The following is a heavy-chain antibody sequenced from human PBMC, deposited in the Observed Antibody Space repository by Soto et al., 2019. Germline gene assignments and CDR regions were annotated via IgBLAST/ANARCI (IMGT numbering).Heavy chain of an antibody. V-gene: IGHV3-30-3*01. D-gene: IGHD4-4*01. CDR2: ISYDGSNK. CDR3: ARPLWRDDYNWGYFDL. Sequence: QVQLVEPGGGVVQPGRSLRLSCAASGFTFSSYAMHWVRQAPGKGLEWVAVISYDGSNKYYTDSVKGRFTISRDNSTNTLYLQMNSLRAEDTAVYYCARPLWRDDYNWGYFDLWGRGTLVTVSS. J-gene: IGHJ2*01. CDR1: GFTFSSYA.